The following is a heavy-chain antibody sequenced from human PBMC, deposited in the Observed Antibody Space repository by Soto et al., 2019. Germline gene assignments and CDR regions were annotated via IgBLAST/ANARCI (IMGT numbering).Heavy chain of an antibody. CDR2: ISSSSSTI. V-gene: IGHV3-48*02. D-gene: IGHD3-3*01. Sequence: GGPMRLRWGAAGGTCGGYSGNWVSKDTGKGLEWVTYISSSSSTIYYADSVKGRFTISRDNAKNSLYLQMNSLRDEDTAVYYCARDGVVLYYYYGMDVWGQGTTVTVSS. J-gene: IGHJ6*02. CDR3: ARDGVVLYYYYGMDV. CDR1: GGTCGGYS.